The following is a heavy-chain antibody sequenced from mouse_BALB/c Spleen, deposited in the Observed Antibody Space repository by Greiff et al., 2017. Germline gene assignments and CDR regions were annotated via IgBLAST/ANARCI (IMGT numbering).Heavy chain of an antibody. D-gene: IGHD1-3*01. CDR1: GYAFTNYL. V-gene: IGHV1-54*01. J-gene: IGHJ2*01. CDR3: ARKLNYFDD. CDR2: INPGSGGT. Sequence: QVQLKQSGAELVRPGTSVKVSCKASGYAFTNYLIEWVKQRPGQGLEWIGVINPGSGGTNYNEKFKGKATLTADKSSSTAYMQLSSLTSDDSAVYFCARKLNYFDDWGQGTTLTVSS.